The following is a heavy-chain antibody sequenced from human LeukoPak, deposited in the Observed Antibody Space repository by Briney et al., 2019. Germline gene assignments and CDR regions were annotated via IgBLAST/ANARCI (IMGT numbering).Heavy chain of an antibody. J-gene: IGHJ3*02. Sequence: GGSLRLSCAASGFAFSSYNMNWVRQAPGKGLEWVSSISSSSSYIYYADSVKGRFTISRDNATNSLYLQMNSLRAEDTAVYYCVRDFTGENVFDIWGQGTMVTVSS. CDR3: VRDFTGENVFDI. CDR1: GFAFSSYN. V-gene: IGHV3-21*01. D-gene: IGHD3-9*01. CDR2: ISSSSSYI.